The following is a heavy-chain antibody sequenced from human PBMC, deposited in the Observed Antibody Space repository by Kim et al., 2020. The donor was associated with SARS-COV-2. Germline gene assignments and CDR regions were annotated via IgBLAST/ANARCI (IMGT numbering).Heavy chain of an antibody. V-gene: IGHV3-30*18. CDR3: VKDRRPRLRYSSSWGGGIDV. Sequence: GGSLRLSCAASGFTFSSYGMHWVRQAPGKGLEWVAVISYDGSNKYYADSVKGRFTISRDNSKNTLYLQMNSLRAEDTAVYYCVKDRRPRLRYSSSWGGGIDVWGQGTTVTVSS. J-gene: IGHJ6*02. D-gene: IGHD6-13*01. CDR1: GFTFSSYG. CDR2: ISYDGSNK.